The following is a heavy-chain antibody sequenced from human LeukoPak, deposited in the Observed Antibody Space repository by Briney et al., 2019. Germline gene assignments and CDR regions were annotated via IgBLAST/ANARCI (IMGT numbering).Heavy chain of an antibody. CDR1: GFTFSSYS. J-gene: IGHJ4*02. Sequence: AGSLRLSCAASGFTFSSYSMNWVPQAPEKGLEWVSSISSSSSYIYYADSDKGRFTISRDNAKNSLYLQMNSLRAEDKAVYYCARDDHFDYYFWTGYFSSGFEEKYYFDYWGQGTLVTVSS. V-gene: IGHV3-21*01. D-gene: IGHD3-3*01. CDR3: ARDDHFDYYFWTGYFSSGFEEKYYFDY. CDR2: ISSSSSYI.